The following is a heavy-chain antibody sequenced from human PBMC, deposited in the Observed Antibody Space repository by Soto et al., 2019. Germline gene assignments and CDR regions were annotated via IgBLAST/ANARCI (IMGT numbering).Heavy chain of an antibody. V-gene: IGHV4-59*12. D-gene: IGHD4-17*01. CDR2: IYYSGST. CDR1: GGSISSYY. J-gene: IGHJ6*02. CDR3: ARDAVRDYPYYYGMDV. Sequence: PSETLSLTCTVSGGSISSYYWSWIRQPPGKGLEWIGYIYYSGSTYYNPSLKSRVTISVDTSKNQFSLKLSSVTAADTAVYYCARDAVRDYPYYYGMDVWGQGTTVTVSS.